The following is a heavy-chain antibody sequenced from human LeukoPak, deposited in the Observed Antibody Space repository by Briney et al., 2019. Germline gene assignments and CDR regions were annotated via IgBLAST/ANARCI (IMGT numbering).Heavy chain of an antibody. Sequence: GGSLRLSCTASGFTFGDYAMSWVRQAPGKGLEWVGFIRSKAYGGTTEYAASVKGRFTISRDDSKSIAYLQMNSPKTEDTAVYYCTRDSGRYYGSGHDAFDIWGQGTMVTVSS. CDR3: TRDSGRYYGSGHDAFDI. V-gene: IGHV3-49*04. CDR1: GFTFGDYA. J-gene: IGHJ3*02. CDR2: IRSKAYGGTT. D-gene: IGHD3-10*01.